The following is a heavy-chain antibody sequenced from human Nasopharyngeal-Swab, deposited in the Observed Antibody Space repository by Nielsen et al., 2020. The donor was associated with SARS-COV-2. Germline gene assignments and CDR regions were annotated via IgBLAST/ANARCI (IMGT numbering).Heavy chain of an antibody. V-gene: IGHV1-46*01. Sequence: WARQAPGQGLEWLGMINPGSGGTTYAQKFQGRVTMTRDTSTSTVFMDLSSLRSEDTAVYYCARRGRCSGSSCDMDVWGQGTTVTSP. D-gene: IGHD2-2*01. CDR3: ARRGRCSGSSCDMDV. J-gene: IGHJ6*02. CDR2: INPGSGGT.